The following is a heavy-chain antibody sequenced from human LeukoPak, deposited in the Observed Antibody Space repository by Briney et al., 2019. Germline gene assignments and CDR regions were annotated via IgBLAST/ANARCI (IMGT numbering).Heavy chain of an antibody. CDR2: IYYSGST. Sequence: SETLSLACTVSGGSISSYYWRWIRQHPGKGLEWIGYIYYSGSTNYNPSLKSRVTISVDTSKNQFSLKLSSVTAADTAVYYCARGGYDFWSGLVDYWGQGTLVTVSS. CDR3: ARGGYDFWSGLVDY. J-gene: IGHJ4*02. D-gene: IGHD3-3*01. V-gene: IGHV4-59*01. CDR1: GGSISSYY.